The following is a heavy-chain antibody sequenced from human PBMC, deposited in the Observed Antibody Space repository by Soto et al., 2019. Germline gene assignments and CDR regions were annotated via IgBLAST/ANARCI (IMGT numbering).Heavy chain of an antibody. CDR1: GFTFSDHY. CDR2: TRDKGNTYTT. D-gene: IGHD2-2*01. Sequence: PGGSRRLSCAASGFTFSDHYIDWVRQSPGKGLEWVGRTRDKGNTYTTEYAASVKGRFTISRDDSKNSLYLQMHSLKTEDTAVYYCTRSATSTTCYDYRGQGPLVTVPS. V-gene: IGHV3-72*01. J-gene: IGHJ4*02. CDR3: TRSATSTTCYDY.